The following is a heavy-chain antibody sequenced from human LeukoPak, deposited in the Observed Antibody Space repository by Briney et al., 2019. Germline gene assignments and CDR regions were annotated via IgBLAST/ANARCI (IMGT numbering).Heavy chain of an antibody. Sequence: ASVKVSCKASGYAFTGYYMHWVRQAPGQGLEWMGIINPSGGSTSYAQKFQGRVTMTRDTSTSTVYMELSSLRSEDTAVYYCAKPGYSSSWYRMGYFDYWGQGTLVTVSS. CDR1: GYAFTGYY. J-gene: IGHJ4*02. CDR3: AKPGYSSSWYRMGYFDY. D-gene: IGHD6-13*01. V-gene: IGHV1-46*01. CDR2: INPSGGST.